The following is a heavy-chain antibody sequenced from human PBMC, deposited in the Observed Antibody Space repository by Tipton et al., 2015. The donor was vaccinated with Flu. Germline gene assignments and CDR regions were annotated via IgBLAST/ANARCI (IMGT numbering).Heavy chain of an antibody. CDR1: GGSISSYY. D-gene: IGHD3-22*01. V-gene: IGHV4-59*01. CDR2: IYYSGST. J-gene: IGHJ4*02. CDR3: ARVDYHDSSGYYPFDY. Sequence: TLSLTCTVSGGSISSYYWSWIRQPPGKGLEWIGYIYYSGSTNYNPSLKSRVTISVDTSKNQFSLKLSSVTAADTAVYYCARVDYHDSSGYYPFDYWGQGTLVTVSS.